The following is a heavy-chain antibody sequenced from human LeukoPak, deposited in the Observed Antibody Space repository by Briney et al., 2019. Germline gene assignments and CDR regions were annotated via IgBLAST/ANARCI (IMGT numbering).Heavy chain of an antibody. J-gene: IGHJ6*03. CDR1: GYTFTSYG. V-gene: IGHV1-18*01. CDR3: ARDYYGGNSWSYYYYYYYMDV. CDR2: ISAYDGNT. D-gene: IGHD4-23*01. Sequence: ASVKVSCKASGYTFTSYGISWVRQAPGQGLEWMGWISAYDGNTNYAQKLQGRVTMTTDTSTSTAYMELRSLRSDDTAVYYCARDYYGGNSWSYYYYYYYMDVWGKGTTVTVSS.